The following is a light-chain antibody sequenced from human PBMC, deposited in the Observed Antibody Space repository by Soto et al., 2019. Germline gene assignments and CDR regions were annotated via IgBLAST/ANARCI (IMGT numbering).Light chain of an antibody. J-gene: IGLJ1*01. CDR3: SSYAGNYIYV. CDR2: AVS. Sequence: QSALTQPRSVSGTTGQSVTISCTGTSSDIGTYNHVAWYQQHPGKAPKLMIFAVSKRPSGVPDRFSGSKSGNTASLTISGLQAEDEDDYYCSSYAGNYIYVFATGTKVTVL. CDR1: SSDIGTYNH. V-gene: IGLV2-11*01.